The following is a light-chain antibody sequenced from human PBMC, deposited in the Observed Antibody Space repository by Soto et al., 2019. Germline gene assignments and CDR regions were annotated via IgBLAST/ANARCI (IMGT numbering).Light chain of an antibody. Sequence: EIVMTQSPATLSVSPGERATLSCMASQSVSSNLAWYQQKPGQAPGLLIYGASTRATRIPASFSGSGSGTEFTLTISSLQSEDFAVYYCQQYNNRPRTFGQGTKVDIK. CDR2: GAS. J-gene: IGKJ1*01. CDR3: QQYNNRPRT. V-gene: IGKV3-15*01. CDR1: QSVSSN.